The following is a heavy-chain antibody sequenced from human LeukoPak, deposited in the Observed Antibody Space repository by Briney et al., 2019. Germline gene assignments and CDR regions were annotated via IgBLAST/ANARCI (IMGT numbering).Heavy chain of an antibody. J-gene: IGHJ4*02. CDR2: IIPIFGTA. CDR3: ARSAAAGTDFDY. D-gene: IGHD6-13*01. CDR1: GGTFSSYA. Sequence: SVKVSCKASGGTFSSYAISWVRQAPGQGLEWMGGIIPIFGTANYAQKFQGRVTITADESTSTAYMELSSLRSEDTAVYYCARSAAAGTDFDYWGQGTLATVSS. V-gene: IGHV1-69*01.